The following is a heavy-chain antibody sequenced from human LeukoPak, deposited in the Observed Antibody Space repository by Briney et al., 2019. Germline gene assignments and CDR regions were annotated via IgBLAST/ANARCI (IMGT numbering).Heavy chain of an antibody. V-gene: IGHV5-51*01. CDR2: IYPGGSNT. D-gene: IGHD2-15*01. CDR1: GYSFTSHW. J-gene: IGHJ4*02. Sequence: GESLKISCKGSGYSFTSHWLGWVRQMPGKGLEWIGIIYPGGSNTIYSPSFQGQVTISADKSISTAYLQWSSLKASDTAMYFCARRYCSGGTCYYFDSWGQGTLVTVSS. CDR3: ARRYCSGGTCYYFDS.